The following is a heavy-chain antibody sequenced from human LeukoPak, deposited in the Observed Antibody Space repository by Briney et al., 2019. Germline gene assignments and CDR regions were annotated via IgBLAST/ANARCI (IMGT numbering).Heavy chain of an antibody. D-gene: IGHD3-22*01. CDR3: ARVGGAYDSSGYPFDY. J-gene: IGHJ4*02. CDR1: GYTFTGYY. CDR2: INPNSGGT. Sequence: GASVKVSCKASGYTFTGYYMHWVRQAPGQGLEWMGRINPNSGGTNYAQKFQGRVTMTRDTSISTASMELGRLRSDDTAVYYCARVGGAYDSSGYPFDYWGQGTLVTVSS. V-gene: IGHV1-2*06.